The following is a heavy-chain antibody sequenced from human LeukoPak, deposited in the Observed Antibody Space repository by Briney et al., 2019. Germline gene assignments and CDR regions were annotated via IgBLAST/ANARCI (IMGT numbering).Heavy chain of an antibody. Sequence: SETLSLTCSVSGGFMRLSSHYWGWIRQRPGKGLEWIGNIIYSGSANYSPSLKSRVTISVDTSKNQFSLKLNSVTAADTAVYYCAAALGGQLGEGAETYFFYTDVWGKGTAVTVSS. CDR3: AAALGGQLGEGAETYFFYTDV. CDR1: GGFMRLSSHY. CDR2: IIYSGSA. J-gene: IGHJ6*03. D-gene: IGHD6-6*01. V-gene: IGHV4-39*01.